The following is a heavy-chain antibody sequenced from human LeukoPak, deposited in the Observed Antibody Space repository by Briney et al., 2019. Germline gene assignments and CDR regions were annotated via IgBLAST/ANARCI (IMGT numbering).Heavy chain of an antibody. CDR2: IHKNAIT. Sequence: GGSLGLSCAASGFTVSSNYMTWVRQAPGKGLEWVSVIHKNAITYHADTVKGRFTISRDNAKNMLYLQMNSLRVEDTAVYYCARSLRVRGVPDYMDVWGKGTTVIISS. CDR3: ARSLRVRGVPDYMDV. V-gene: IGHV3-53*01. CDR1: GFTVSSNY. J-gene: IGHJ6*03. D-gene: IGHD3-10*01.